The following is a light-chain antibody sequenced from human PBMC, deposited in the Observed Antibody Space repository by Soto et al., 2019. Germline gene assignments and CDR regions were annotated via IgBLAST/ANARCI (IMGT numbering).Light chain of an antibody. CDR3: NSYTGSSTYV. V-gene: IGLV2-18*02. CDR1: SSDVGSYHR. J-gene: IGLJ1*01. Sequence: QSALTQPPSVSGSPGQSVAISCTGTSSDVGSYHRVSWYQQPPGAAPQLMIYEVSNRPSGVPDRFSGSKSGNTASLTISGLQAEDEADYYCNSYTGSSTYVFGTGTKLTVL. CDR2: EVS.